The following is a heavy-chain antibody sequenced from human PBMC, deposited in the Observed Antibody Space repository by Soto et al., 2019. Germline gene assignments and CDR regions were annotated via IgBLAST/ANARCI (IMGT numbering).Heavy chain of an antibody. Sequence: VQLVQSGAEVKKPGSSVKVSCKASGGTISSYPISWVRQAPGQGIEWMGRIIPFLGIANYAQKFQGRVTITADKSTSTAYMELSSLRSEDTAVYYCAGLPTAAGYRDCWGQGTLVTVSS. CDR3: AGLPTAAGYRDC. V-gene: IGHV1-69*02. CDR1: GGTISSYP. CDR2: IIPFLGIA. D-gene: IGHD6-13*01. J-gene: IGHJ4*02.